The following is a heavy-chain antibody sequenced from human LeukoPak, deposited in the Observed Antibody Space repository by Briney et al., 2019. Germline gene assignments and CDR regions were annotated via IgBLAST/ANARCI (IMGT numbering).Heavy chain of an antibody. D-gene: IGHD3-10*01. J-gene: IGHJ4*02. CDR3: AKREVTMVRGASDY. Sequence: PGGSLRLSCAASGFTFSSYAMNWVRQAPGKGLGWISYITNSGSTIYYADSVKGRFTISRDNAKNSLVLQMNSLRDEDTAVYYCAKREVTMVRGASDYWGQGTLVTVSS. V-gene: IGHV3-48*02. CDR1: GFTFSSYA. CDR2: ITNSGSTI.